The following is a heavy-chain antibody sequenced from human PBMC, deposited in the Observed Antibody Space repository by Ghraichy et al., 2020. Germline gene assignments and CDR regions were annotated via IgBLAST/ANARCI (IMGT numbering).Heavy chain of an antibody. V-gene: IGHV4-34*01. CDR3: ARGYYTKYFDV. Sequence: SETLSLTCAVDDRSFSCFFWTWIRQPPGKGLEWIGEINHRGTTEYNPSLRSRVIISVDASKRQFSLKLNSVTAADTAMYYCARGYYTKYFDVWGQGTQVTVSS. J-gene: IGHJ4*02. CDR1: DRSFSCFF. D-gene: IGHD4-11*01. CDR2: INHRGTT.